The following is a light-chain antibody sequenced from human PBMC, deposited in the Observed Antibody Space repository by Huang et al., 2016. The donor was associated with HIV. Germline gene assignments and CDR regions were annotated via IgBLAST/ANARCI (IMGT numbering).Light chain of an antibody. V-gene: IGKV1-5*03. Sequence: DIQMTQSPSTLSASVGDRVTITCRARQSISNYLAWYQQKPGKAPKLRIYKASTLESGVPSRFSGSGSGTEFTLTISSLQPDDFATYYCQQYKSYRTFGQGTKVEIK. CDR1: QSISNY. CDR3: QQYKSYRT. CDR2: KAS. J-gene: IGKJ1*01.